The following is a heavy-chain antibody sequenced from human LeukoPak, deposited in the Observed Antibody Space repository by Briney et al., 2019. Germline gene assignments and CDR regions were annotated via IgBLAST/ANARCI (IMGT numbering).Heavy chain of an antibody. Sequence: SETLSLTCTVSGYSISSGYYWAWIRPPPGKGLEWIGSIYYSGSTYYNPSLKSRVTISVDTSKNQFSLKLSSVTAADTAVYYCAREWLVRLTWDYWGQGTLVTVSS. J-gene: IGHJ4*02. D-gene: IGHD6-19*01. V-gene: IGHV4-38-2*02. CDR1: GYSISSGYY. CDR3: AREWLVRLTWDY. CDR2: IYYSGST.